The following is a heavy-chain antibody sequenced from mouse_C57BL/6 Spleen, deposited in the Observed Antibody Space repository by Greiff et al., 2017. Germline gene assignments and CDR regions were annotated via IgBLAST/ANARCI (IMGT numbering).Heavy chain of an antibody. D-gene: IGHD2-4*01. Sequence: QVQLQQPGAELVRPGSSVKLSCKASGYTFTSYWMDWVKQRPGQGLEWIGNIYPSDSETHYNQKFKDKATLTVDKSSSTAYMQLSSLTSEDSAVYYCARSECYDYGDYYAMDYWGQGTSVTVSS. CDR3: ARSECYDYGDYYAMDY. V-gene: IGHV1-61*01. J-gene: IGHJ4*01. CDR2: IYPSDSET. CDR1: GYTFTSYW.